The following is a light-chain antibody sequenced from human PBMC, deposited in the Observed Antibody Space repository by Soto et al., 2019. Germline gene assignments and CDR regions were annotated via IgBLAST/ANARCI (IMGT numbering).Light chain of an antibody. Sequence: EIVLTQSPATLSLSPGERATLSCRASQSVSSYLVWYQQKPGQAPRLLIYDASNRATGIPARFSGSGSGTDFTLTISRLEPEDFAVYYCQQYGSSPEYTFGQGTKVDIK. CDR2: DAS. V-gene: IGKV3-20*01. J-gene: IGKJ2*01. CDR3: QQYGSSPEYT. CDR1: QSVSSY.